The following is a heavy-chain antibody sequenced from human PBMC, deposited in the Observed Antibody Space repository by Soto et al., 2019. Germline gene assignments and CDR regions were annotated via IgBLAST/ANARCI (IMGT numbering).Heavy chain of an antibody. CDR2: MNQDGSEK. CDR3: ARQRTWYAMDA. D-gene: IGHD6-13*01. CDR1: GFTFGDFW. J-gene: IGHJ6*02. Sequence: VQLVESGGALVQPGGSLRLSCTASGFTFGDFWMTWVRQAPGKGLEWVANMNQDGSEKYYADSVRGRFGISRDNAKNTLLLHMNRLSSYGMALYYCARQRTWYAMDAWGQGTAVTVSS. V-gene: IGHV3-7*05.